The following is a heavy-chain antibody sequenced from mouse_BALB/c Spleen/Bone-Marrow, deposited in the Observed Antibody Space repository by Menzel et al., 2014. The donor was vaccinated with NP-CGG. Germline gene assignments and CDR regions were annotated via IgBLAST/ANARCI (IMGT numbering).Heavy chain of an antibody. CDR2: ISSGGRYT. CDR1: GFTLSSYV. D-gene: IGHD1-2*01. CDR3: TRDQFITTATRAMDY. J-gene: IGHJ4*01. V-gene: IGHV5-9-4*01. Sequence: EVHLVESGGGLVKPGGSLKLSCAASGFTLSSYVMSWVRQSPEKRLEWVAEISSGGRYTYYPDTVTGRFTISRDNAKNTLYLEMSSLRSEDTAMYYCTRDQFITTATRAMDYWGQGTSVTVSS.